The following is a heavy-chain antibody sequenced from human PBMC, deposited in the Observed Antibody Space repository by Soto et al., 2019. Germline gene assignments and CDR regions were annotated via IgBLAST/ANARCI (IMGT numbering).Heavy chain of an antibody. J-gene: IGHJ6*02. CDR1: GYTFTSYG. CDR3: ARNDQGSSSHWFGYYYYGMDV. V-gene: IGHV1-18*01. CDR2: ISAYNGNT. D-gene: IGHD6-6*01. Sequence: QVQLVQSGAEVKKPGASVKVSCKASGYTFTSYGISWVRQAPGQGLEWMGWISAYNGNTNYAQKLQGRVTMTTDTSTSTAYMELRSLRSDDTAVYYCARNDQGSSSHWFGYYYYGMDVWGQGTTVTVSS.